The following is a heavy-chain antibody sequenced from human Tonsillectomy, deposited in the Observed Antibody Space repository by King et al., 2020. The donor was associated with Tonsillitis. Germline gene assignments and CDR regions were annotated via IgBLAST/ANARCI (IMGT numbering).Heavy chain of an antibody. CDR2: IYHSGST. CDR1: GYSISSGYY. J-gene: IGHJ3*02. D-gene: IGHD3-22*01. Sequence: VQLQESGPGLVKPSETLSLTCTVSGYSISSGYYWGWIRQPPGKGLEGIGSIYHSGSTYYNPSLKSRVTISVDTSKNQFSLKLRSVTAADTAVYYCARAGITMIVVVIKYAFDIWGQGTMVTVSS. V-gene: IGHV4-38-2*02. CDR3: ARAGITMIVVVIKYAFDI.